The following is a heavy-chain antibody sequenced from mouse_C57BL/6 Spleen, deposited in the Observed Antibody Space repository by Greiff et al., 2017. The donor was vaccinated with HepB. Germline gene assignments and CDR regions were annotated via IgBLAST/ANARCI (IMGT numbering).Heavy chain of an antibody. CDR2: INYDGSST. J-gene: IGHJ1*03. CDR3: AREVVAPWYFDV. D-gene: IGHD1-1*01. CDR1: GFTFSDYY. Sequence: EVKLVESEGGLVQPGSSMKLSCTASGFTFSDYYMAWVRQVPEKGLEWVANINYDGSSTYYLDSLKSRFIISRDNAKNILYLQMSSLKSEDTATYYCAREVVAPWYFDVWGTGTTVTVSS. V-gene: IGHV5-16*01.